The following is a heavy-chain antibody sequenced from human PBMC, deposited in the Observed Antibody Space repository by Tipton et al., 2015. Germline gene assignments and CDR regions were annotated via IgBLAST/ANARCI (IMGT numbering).Heavy chain of an antibody. CDR2: ISSSGSTI. D-gene: IGHD3-22*01. Sequence: SLRLSCAASGFIFSDYYMSWIRQAPGKGLEWVSYISSSGSTIYYADSVKGRFTISRDNAKNSLYLQMNSLRAEDTAVYYCARAYYDSSGYYWLGLGYWGQGTLVTVSS. J-gene: IGHJ4*02. CDR1: GFIFSDYY. CDR3: ARAYYDSSGYYWLGLGY. V-gene: IGHV3-11*01.